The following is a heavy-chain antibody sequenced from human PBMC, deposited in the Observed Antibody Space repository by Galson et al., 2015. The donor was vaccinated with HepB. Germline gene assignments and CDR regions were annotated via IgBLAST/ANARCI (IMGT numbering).Heavy chain of an antibody. V-gene: IGHV3-23*01. J-gene: IGHJ3*01. CDR2: IGARGGSM. D-gene: IGHD3-10*02. Sequence: SVGLSCEVSEVTVSSYAMSWVRQAPGQGLEWLSSIGARGGSMDSADAVKGRFTGSRDHAKSTIDMHMHTLGAQDTALYSCAKYGKAAILGMFIIAGSSDAFDAWGQGTMVTVSS. CDR1: EVTVSSYA. CDR3: AKYGKAAILGMFIIAGSSDAFDA.